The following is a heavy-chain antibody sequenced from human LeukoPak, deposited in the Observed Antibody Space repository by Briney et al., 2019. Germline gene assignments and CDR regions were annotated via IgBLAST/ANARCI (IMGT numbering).Heavy chain of an antibody. D-gene: IGHD6-13*01. Sequence: ASVKVSCKASGYTFTSYGIGWVRQAPGQGLEWMGWISAYNGNTNYAQKLQGRVTMTTDTSTSTAYMELRSLRSDDTAVYYCASSSLTAWAFDIWGQGTMVTVSS. CDR1: GYTFTSYG. CDR2: ISAYNGNT. J-gene: IGHJ3*02. CDR3: ASSSLTAWAFDI. V-gene: IGHV1-18*01.